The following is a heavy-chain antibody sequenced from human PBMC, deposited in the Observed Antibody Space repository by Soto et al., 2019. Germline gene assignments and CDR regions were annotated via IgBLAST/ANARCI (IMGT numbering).Heavy chain of an antibody. J-gene: IGHJ4*02. Sequence: ASVKVSCKASGYTFTSYGFIWVRQAPGQGLEWMGWISAYNGNTNYAQKVQGRVTMTTDTSTTTAYMELRSLRSDDTAAYYCARDRGSYALDYWGQGTLVTVSS. CDR3: ARDRGSYALDY. CDR2: ISAYNGNT. CDR1: GYTFTSYG. D-gene: IGHD1-26*01. V-gene: IGHV1-18*01.